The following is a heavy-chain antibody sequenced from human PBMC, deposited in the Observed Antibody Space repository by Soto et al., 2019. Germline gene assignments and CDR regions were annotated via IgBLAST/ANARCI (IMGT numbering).Heavy chain of an antibody. Sequence: EVQLVESGGGLVKPGGSLRLSCAASGFTFSNAWMSWVRQAPGKGLEWVGRIKSKTDGGTTDYAAPVKGRFTISRDDSKNTLYLQMNSLKTEDTAVYYCTTEYYYGSGSYYGYYYMDGWGKGNTVTVSS. V-gene: IGHV3-15*01. J-gene: IGHJ6*03. CDR2: IKSKTDGGTT. CDR3: TTEYYYGSGSYYGYYYMDG. CDR1: GFTFSNAW. D-gene: IGHD3-10*01.